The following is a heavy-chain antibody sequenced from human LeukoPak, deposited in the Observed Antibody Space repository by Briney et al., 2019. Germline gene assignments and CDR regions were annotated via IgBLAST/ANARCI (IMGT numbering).Heavy chain of an antibody. CDR3: ARGGFWGSWFDP. D-gene: IGHD3-16*01. CDR2: IYISGST. Sequence: SETLSLTCTVSGGSISSYYWSWIRQPAGRGLEWIGRIYISGSTNYNPSLKSRVTISVDTSKNQFSLKLSSVTAADTAVYYCARGGFWGSWFDPWGQGTLVTVSS. J-gene: IGHJ5*02. V-gene: IGHV4-4*07. CDR1: GGSISSYY.